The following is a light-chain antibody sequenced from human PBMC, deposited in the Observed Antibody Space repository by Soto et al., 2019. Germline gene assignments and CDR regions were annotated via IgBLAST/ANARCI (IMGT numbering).Light chain of an antibody. J-gene: IGLJ1*01. Sequence: QSALTQPASVSGSPGQSITISCTGTSSDIGSYNFVSWFQQEPGKAPKLMIYEVSKRPSGVSNRFSGSKSGNTASLTISGLQAEDETDYYCCSYAGSSTFAVFGTVTKLTVL. CDR1: SSDIGSYNF. V-gene: IGLV2-23*02. CDR3: CSYAGSSTFAV. CDR2: EVS.